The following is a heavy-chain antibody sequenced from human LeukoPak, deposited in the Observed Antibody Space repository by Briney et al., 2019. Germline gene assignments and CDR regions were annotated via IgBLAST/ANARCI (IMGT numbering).Heavy chain of an antibody. CDR2: SYYSGSI. D-gene: IGHD6-6*01. CDR1: GGSISSYY. Sequence: SETLSLTCSVSGGSISSYYWSWIRQPPGKGLEYIGYSYYSGSIDYNPSLKSRVTISVDTSNQFSLMLTSVTAADTAVYYCARQSISARRAFDIWGQGTMVTVSS. J-gene: IGHJ3*02. CDR3: ARQSISARRAFDI. V-gene: IGHV4-59*08.